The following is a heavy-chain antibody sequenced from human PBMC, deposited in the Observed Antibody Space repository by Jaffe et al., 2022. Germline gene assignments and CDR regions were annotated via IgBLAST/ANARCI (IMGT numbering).Heavy chain of an antibody. CDR2: IIPILGIA. D-gene: IGHD3-22*01. CDR1: GGTFSSYT. V-gene: IGHV1-69*02. J-gene: IGHJ3*02. Sequence: QVQLVQSGAEVKKPGSSVKVSCKASGGTFSSYTISWVRQAPGQGLEWMGRIIPILGIANYAQKFQGRVTITADKSTSTAYMELSSLRSEDTAVYYCARGIVVVITPPSDAFDIWGQGTMVTVSS. CDR3: ARGIVVVITPPSDAFDI.